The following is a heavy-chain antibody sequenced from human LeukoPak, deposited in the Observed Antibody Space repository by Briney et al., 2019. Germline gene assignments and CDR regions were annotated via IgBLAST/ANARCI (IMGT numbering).Heavy chain of an antibody. CDR3: ARVLAVAGTDWFDP. Sequence: SSETLSLTCTVSGGSISSYYWSWIRQPPGKGLEWIGYIYYSGSTNYNPSLKSRVTISVDTSKNQFSPKLSSVTAADTAVYYCARVLAVAGTDWFDPWGQGTLVTVSS. CDR2: IYYSGST. J-gene: IGHJ5*02. CDR1: GGSISSYY. D-gene: IGHD6-19*01. V-gene: IGHV4-59*01.